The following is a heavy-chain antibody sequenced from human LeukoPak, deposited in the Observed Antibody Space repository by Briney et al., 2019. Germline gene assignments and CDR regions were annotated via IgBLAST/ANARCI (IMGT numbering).Heavy chain of an antibody. D-gene: IGHD3-3*01. J-gene: IGHJ6*02. CDR3: AREGYDFWSGYYTGMDV. Sequence: SETLSLPCTVSGGSISSYYWSWIRQPPGKGLEWIGYIYYSGSTNYNPSLKSRVTISVDTSKNQFSLKLSSVTAADTAVYYCAREGYDFWSGYYTGMDVWGQGTTVTVSS. CDR1: GGSISSYY. V-gene: IGHV4-59*01. CDR2: IYYSGST.